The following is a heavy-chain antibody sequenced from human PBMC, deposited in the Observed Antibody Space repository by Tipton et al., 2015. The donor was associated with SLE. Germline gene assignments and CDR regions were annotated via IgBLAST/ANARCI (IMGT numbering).Heavy chain of an antibody. Sequence: SLRLSCAVSGGSISSSNWWSWVRQPPGKGLEWIGEIYHSGSTNYNPSLKSRVTISVDTSKNQFSLKLSSVTAADTAVYYCARARYYDFWSGYSFDYWGQGTLVTVSS. J-gene: IGHJ4*02. CDR3: ARARYYDFWSGYSFDY. V-gene: IGHV4-4*02. CDR2: IYHSGST. D-gene: IGHD3-3*01. CDR1: GGSISSSNW.